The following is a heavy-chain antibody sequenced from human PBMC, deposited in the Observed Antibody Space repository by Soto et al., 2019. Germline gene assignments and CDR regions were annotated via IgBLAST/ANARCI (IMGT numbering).Heavy chain of an antibody. D-gene: IGHD2-21*01. Sequence: PGGSLRLSCATSGFTFSSNGMSWVRQAPGKGLDWVSGISGSGRNTYYADSVKGRFTISRDNSKNTLFLQMNSLRVEDTAVYYCAKNGISDSPSAIDSWGQGTLVTVSS. CDR1: GFTFSSNG. J-gene: IGHJ4*02. CDR3: AKNGISDSPSAIDS. V-gene: IGHV3-23*01. CDR2: ISGSGRNT.